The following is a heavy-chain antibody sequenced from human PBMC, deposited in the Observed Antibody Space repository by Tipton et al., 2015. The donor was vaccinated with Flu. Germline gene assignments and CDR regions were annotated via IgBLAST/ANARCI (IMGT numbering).Heavy chain of an antibody. V-gene: IGHV4-59*01. CDR3: ARWKYQLANPWNWFDP. D-gene: IGHD2-2*01. CDR1: GGSISSYY. Sequence: TLSLTCTVSGGSISSYYWSWIRQPPGKGLEWIGYIYYSGSTNYNPSLKSRVTISVDTSKNQFSLKLSSVTAADTAVYYCARWKYQLANPWNWFDPWGQGTLVTVSS. J-gene: IGHJ5*02. CDR2: IYYSGST.